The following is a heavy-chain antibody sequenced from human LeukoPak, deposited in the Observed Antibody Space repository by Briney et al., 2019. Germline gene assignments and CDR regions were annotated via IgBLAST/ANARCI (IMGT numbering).Heavy chain of an antibody. D-gene: IGHD6-19*01. Sequence: PGGSLRLSCAASGFTCSSYAMSWVRQAPGKGLEWVSTISASGGSTYYADSVKGRFTISRDTSKNTLYLQMNSLRAEDTATYYCAKDHSSGWQDKYFQHWGQGTLVTVSS. CDR3: AKDHSSGWQDKYFQH. CDR1: GFTCSSYA. J-gene: IGHJ1*01. V-gene: IGHV3-23*01. CDR2: ISASGGST.